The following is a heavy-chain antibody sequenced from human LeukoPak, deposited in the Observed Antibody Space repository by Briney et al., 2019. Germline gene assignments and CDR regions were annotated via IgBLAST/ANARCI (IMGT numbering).Heavy chain of an antibody. J-gene: IGHJ4*02. CDR3: ARPLWFGDRGYYFDY. D-gene: IGHD3-10*01. CDR1: GYTFTGYY. CDR2: INPNSGGT. V-gene: IGHV1-2*02. Sequence: ASVKVSCKASGYTFTGYYMHWVRQAPGQGLEWMGWINPNSGGTNYAQKFQGRVTMTRDTSISTAYMELSRLRSDDTAVYYCARPLWFGDRGYYFDYWGQGAPVTVSS.